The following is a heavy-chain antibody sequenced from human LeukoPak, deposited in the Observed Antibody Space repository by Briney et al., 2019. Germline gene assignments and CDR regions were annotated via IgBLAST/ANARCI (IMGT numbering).Heavy chain of an antibody. J-gene: IGHJ6*03. Sequence: SETLSLTCNVSGDSITSDYWSWIRQSPEKGLEWLGFIFYSGTTSYNPSLQSRVSISMDTSKSQFSLKLSSVTAADTAVYYCARTRPQDHATSYMDVWGKGTTVTVSS. CDR3: ARTRPQDHATSYMDV. CDR1: GDSITSDY. CDR2: IFYSGTT. V-gene: IGHV4-59*08. D-gene: IGHD1-26*01.